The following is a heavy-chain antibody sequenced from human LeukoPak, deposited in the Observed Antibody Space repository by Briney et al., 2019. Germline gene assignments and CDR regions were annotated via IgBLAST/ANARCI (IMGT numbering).Heavy chain of an antibody. CDR3: ARAPGGIMVSLLRKYYFDY. V-gene: IGHV1-8*01. D-gene: IGHD2-8*01. J-gene: IGHJ4*02. Sequence: ASVKVSCKASGYTFTSYDINWVRQATGQGLEWMGWMNPNSRNTGYAQKFQGRVTMTRNTSISTAYMELSSLRSEDTAVYYCARAPGGIMVSLLRKYYFDYWGQGTLVTVSS. CDR1: GYTFTSYD. CDR2: MNPNSRNT.